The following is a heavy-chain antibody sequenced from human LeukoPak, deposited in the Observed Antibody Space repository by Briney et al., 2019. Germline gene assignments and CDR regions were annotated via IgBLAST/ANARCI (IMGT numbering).Heavy chain of an antibody. CDR1: GFTFDDYT. J-gene: IGHJ4*02. CDR2: ISWDGGST. D-gene: IGHD3-10*01. Sequence: GGSLRLSCAASGFTFDDYTMRWVRQAPGKGLEWVSLISWDGGSTYYADSVKGRFTISRDNSKNSLYLQMNSLRTEDTALYYCAKPSRAFGELSEFDYWGQGTLVTVSS. V-gene: IGHV3-43*01. CDR3: AKPSRAFGELSEFDY.